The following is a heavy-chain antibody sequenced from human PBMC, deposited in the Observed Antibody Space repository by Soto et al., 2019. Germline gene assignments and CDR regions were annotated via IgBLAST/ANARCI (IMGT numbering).Heavy chain of an antibody. Sequence: PVGSLRLSCAASGFTFSSYWMSWVRQAPGKGLEWVSSISSSSSYIYYADSVKGRFTISRDNAKNSLYLQMNSLRAEDTAVYYCARGYQYDSSVGIWGQGTMVTIAS. D-gene: IGHD3-22*01. V-gene: IGHV3-21*01. J-gene: IGHJ3*02. CDR3: ARGYQYDSSVGI. CDR2: ISSSSSYI. CDR1: GFTFSSYW.